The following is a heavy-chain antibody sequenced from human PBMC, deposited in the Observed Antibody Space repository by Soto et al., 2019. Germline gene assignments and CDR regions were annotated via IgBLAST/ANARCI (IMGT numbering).Heavy chain of an antibody. Sequence: GGSLRLSCAASGFTFSSCAMGWVRKDQGKGLEWVSDIIDSGGSTYYADSVKGRFTISRDNSKSTLYLQMNSLRAEDTALYYCAKGRSYYYYYGVDVWGQGTTVTVSS. CDR2: IIDSGGST. J-gene: IGHJ6*02. CDR3: AKGRSYYYYYGVDV. V-gene: IGHV3-23*01. CDR1: GFTFSSCA.